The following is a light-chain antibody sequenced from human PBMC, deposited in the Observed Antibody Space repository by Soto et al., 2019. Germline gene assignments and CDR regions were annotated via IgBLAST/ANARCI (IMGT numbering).Light chain of an antibody. V-gene: IGLV1-40*01. Sequence: QSVLTQPPSVSGAPGQRVTISCTGSSSNIGAGYDVHWYQQLPGTAPKLLIYGNSNRPSGVPDRFSGSKSGTSASLAITGLQAEDEADYYCQSYDSSLSAHNYVFGTGTKVPS. CDR2: GNS. J-gene: IGLJ1*01. CDR3: QSYDSSLSAHNYV. CDR1: SSNIGAGYD.